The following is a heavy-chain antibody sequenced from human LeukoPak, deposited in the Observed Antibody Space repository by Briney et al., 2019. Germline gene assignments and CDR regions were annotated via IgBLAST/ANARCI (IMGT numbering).Heavy chain of an antibody. CDR3: ARGRPYYDSSGYLRY. CDR2: ISAYNGNT. V-gene: IGHV1-18*04. CDR1: GYTLTGYY. J-gene: IGHJ4*02. Sequence: ASVKVSCKASGYTLTGYYMHWVRQAPGQGLEWMGWISAYNGNTNYAPKLQGRVTMTTDTSTSTAYMELRSLRSDDTAVYYCARGRPYYDSSGYLRYWGQGTLVTVSS. D-gene: IGHD3-22*01.